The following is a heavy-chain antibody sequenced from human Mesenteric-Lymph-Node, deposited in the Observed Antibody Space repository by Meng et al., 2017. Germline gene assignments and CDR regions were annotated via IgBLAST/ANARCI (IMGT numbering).Heavy chain of an antibody. J-gene: IGHJ4*02. CDR3: ARSGAMYYFDY. Sequence: SVKVTCKASGGTFSSHAISRVRQAPGQGLEWMGEIIPIFGTANYAQKFQGRVTITTDESTSTAYMELSSLRSEDTAVYYCARSGAMYYFDYWGQGTLVTVSS. V-gene: IGHV1-69*05. CDR1: GGTFSSHA. CDR2: IIPIFGTA. D-gene: IGHD2-2*01.